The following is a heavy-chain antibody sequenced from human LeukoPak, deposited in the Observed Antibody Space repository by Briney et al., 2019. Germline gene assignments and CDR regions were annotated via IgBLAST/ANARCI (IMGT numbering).Heavy chain of an antibody. J-gene: IGHJ3*02. CDR2: ISAYNGNT. CDR1: GYTFTCYG. V-gene: IGHV1-18*01. D-gene: IGHD4-17*01. Sequence: ASVKVSCKASGYTFTCYGISWVRQAPGQGLEWMGWISAYNGNTNYAQKLQGRVTMTTDTSTSTAYMELRSLRSDDTAVYYCARNYGDALHDAFDIWGQGTMVTVSS. CDR3: ARNYGDALHDAFDI.